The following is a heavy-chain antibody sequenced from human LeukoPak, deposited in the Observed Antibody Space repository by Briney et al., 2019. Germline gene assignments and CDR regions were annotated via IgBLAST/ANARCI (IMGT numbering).Heavy chain of an antibody. V-gene: IGHV3-7*01. J-gene: IGHJ4*02. CDR2: IKQDGGEK. D-gene: IGHD1-26*01. Sequence: XIKQDGGEKYYRDSVKGGFTISRDNAKNSVYLQMNRQRGEDRSVYYCARERSYSGSYDFDYWGQGTLVTVSS. CDR3: ARERSYSGSYDFDY.